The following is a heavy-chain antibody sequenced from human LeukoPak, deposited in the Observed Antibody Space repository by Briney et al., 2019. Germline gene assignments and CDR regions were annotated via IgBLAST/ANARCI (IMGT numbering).Heavy chain of an antibody. CDR3: ARIRRTTVVTAGAFDI. CDR2: IDWDDDK. Sequence: SGPALVKPTQTLTLTCTFSGFSLRTSGMCVSWIRQPPGKALEWLARIDWDDDKYYSTSLKTRLTISKDTSKNQVVLTMTNMDPLDTATYYCARIRRTTVVTAGAFDIWGQGTMVTVSS. D-gene: IGHD4-23*01. J-gene: IGHJ3*02. V-gene: IGHV2-70*11. CDR1: GFSLRTSGMC.